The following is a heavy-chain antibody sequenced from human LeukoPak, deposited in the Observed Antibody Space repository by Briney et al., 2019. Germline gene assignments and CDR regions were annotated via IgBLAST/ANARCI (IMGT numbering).Heavy chain of an antibody. Sequence: ASVKVSCKASRYTFTSYYIHWVRQAPGQGLEWMGIINPSIGSTIYSQKFQGRVTMTRDMSTSTVYMELSSLRSEDTAVYYCARSNYDSSGIDYWGQGTLVTVSS. V-gene: IGHV1-46*01. CDR2: INPSIGST. J-gene: IGHJ4*02. CDR1: RYTFTSYY. CDR3: ARSNYDSSGIDY. D-gene: IGHD3-22*01.